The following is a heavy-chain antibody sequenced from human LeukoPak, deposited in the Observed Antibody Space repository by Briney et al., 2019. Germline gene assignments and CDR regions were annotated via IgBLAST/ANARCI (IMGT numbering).Heavy chain of an antibody. Sequence: SETLSLTCTVSGGSISDYYWSWIRQPPGKGLEWIGYIYYSGSTNYNPSLKSRVTISVDTSKNQFSLKLSSVTAADTAVYYCARDYVWGSYRADAFDIWGQGTMVTVSS. D-gene: IGHD3-16*02. J-gene: IGHJ3*02. V-gene: IGHV4-59*01. CDR1: GGSISDYY. CDR3: ARDYVWGSYRADAFDI. CDR2: IYYSGST.